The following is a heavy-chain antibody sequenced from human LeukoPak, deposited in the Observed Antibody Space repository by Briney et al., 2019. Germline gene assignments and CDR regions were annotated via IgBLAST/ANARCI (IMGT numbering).Heavy chain of an antibody. CDR1: GYSFTSYG. V-gene: IGHV1-18*01. Sequence: GASVKVSCKASGYSFTSYGLSWVRQAPGQGLEWMGWISAYNGNTNYAQKLQGRVTMSTDTSTSTAYMEVRSLRSDDTAVYYCAREGDVVVPAMIDYWGQGTLVTVSS. CDR2: ISAYNGNT. D-gene: IGHD2-2*01. CDR3: AREGDVVVPAMIDY. J-gene: IGHJ4*02.